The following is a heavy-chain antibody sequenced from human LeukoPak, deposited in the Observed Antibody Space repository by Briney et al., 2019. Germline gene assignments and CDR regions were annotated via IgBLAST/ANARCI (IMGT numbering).Heavy chain of an antibody. CDR1: GFTVSSNY. J-gene: IGHJ4*02. Sequence: GGSLRLSCAASGFTVSSNYMSWVRQAPGKGLEWVSVIYSGGSTYYADSVKGRFTISRDNSKNTLYLQMNSLRAEDTAVYYCASLITFGGVIVTSFDYWGQGTLVTVSS. CDR2: IYSGGST. D-gene: IGHD3-16*02. CDR3: ASLITFGGVIVTSFDY. V-gene: IGHV3-66*01.